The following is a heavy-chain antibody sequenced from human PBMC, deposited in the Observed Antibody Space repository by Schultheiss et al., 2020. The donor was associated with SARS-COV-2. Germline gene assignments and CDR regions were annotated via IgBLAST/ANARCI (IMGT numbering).Heavy chain of an antibody. J-gene: IGHJ4*02. D-gene: IGHD4-23*01. CDR2: ISGSGGST. Sequence: GESLKISCAASGFTFSSYAMSWVRQAPGKGLEWVSAISGSGGSTYYADSVKGRFTISRDNSKNTLYLQMNSLRAEDTAVYYCARRGPDGGKGLGDYWGQGTLVTVSS. V-gene: IGHV3-23*01. CDR3: ARRGPDGGKGLGDY. CDR1: GFTFSSYA.